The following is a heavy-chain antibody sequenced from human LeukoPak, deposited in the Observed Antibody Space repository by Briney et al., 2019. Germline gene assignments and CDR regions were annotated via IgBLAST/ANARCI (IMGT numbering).Heavy chain of an antibody. V-gene: IGHV3-74*01. CDR2: INSDGSST. CDR1: GFTFSSYW. Sequence: GRSLRLSCAASGFTFSSYWMHWVRQAPGKGLVWVSRINSDGSSTSYADSVKGRFTISRDNAKNTLYLQMNSLRAEDTAVYYCARVEATGTEGGDYYYGMGVWGQGTTVTVSS. D-gene: IGHD1-1*01. CDR3: ARVEATGTEGGDYYYGMGV. J-gene: IGHJ6*02.